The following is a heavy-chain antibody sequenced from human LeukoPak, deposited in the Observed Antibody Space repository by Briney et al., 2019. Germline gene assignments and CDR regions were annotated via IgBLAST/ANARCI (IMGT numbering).Heavy chain of an antibody. J-gene: IGHJ4*02. V-gene: IGHV4-39*07. Sequence: SETLSLTCTVSGDSISSSSYYWGWIRQPPGKGLEWLGSIYYSGSTYYNPSLKSRVTISVDTSKNQFSLKLSSVTAADTAVYYCASGETIFGVVMIFWGQGTLVTVSS. CDR2: IYYSGST. CDR3: ASGETIFGVVMIF. CDR1: GDSISSSSYY. D-gene: IGHD3-3*01.